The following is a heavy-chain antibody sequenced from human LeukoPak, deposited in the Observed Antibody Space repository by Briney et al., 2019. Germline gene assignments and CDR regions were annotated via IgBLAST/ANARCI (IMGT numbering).Heavy chain of an antibody. Sequence: SETLSLTCTVSGGSISSYYWSWIRQPPGKGLEWIGYIYYSGSTNYTPSLKSRATISVDTSKNQFSLKLSSVTAADTAVYYCARGPLMSAGGGVDPWGQGTLVTVSS. CDR3: ARGPLMSAGGGVDP. CDR2: IYYSGST. J-gene: IGHJ5*02. V-gene: IGHV4-59*01. CDR1: GGSISSYY. D-gene: IGHD6-13*01.